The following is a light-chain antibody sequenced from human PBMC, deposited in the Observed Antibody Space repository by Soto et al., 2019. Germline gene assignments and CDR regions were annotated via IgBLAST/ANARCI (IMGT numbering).Light chain of an antibody. Sequence: EIVLTQSPGTLSLSPGERATLSCRASQSVSGSFLAWYQQKPGQAPRLLIYSASSRATGIPDRFSGSGSGTDFILTISSLEPEDLALYYCQEYGSSRTFGQGTKVEIK. V-gene: IGKV3-20*01. CDR2: SAS. CDR3: QEYGSSRT. CDR1: QSVSGSF. J-gene: IGKJ1*01.